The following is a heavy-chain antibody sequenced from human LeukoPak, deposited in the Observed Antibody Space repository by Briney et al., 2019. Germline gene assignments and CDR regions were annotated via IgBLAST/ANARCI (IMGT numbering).Heavy chain of an antibody. J-gene: IGHJ4*02. CDR2: ISTSGSTK. CDR1: GFTFSSFE. D-gene: IGHD5-12*01. CDR3: ARGGGYSGYDQGDY. V-gene: IGHV3-48*03. Sequence: PGGSLRLSCAASGFTFSSFEMNWVRQAPGKGLEWVSYISTSGSTKYYADSVKGRFTISRDNAKNSLYLQMNSPRADDTAVYYCARGGGYSGYDQGDYWGQGTLVTVSS.